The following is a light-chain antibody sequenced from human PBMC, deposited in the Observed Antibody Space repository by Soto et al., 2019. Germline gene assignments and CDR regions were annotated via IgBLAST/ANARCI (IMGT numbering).Light chain of an antibody. V-gene: IGLV2-14*01. CDR1: ISDVGGYNY. CDR2: DVS. J-gene: IGLJ2*01. Sequence: QSVLTEPASVSGAPGQSITISCTGTISDVGGYNYVSWYQQHPGKAPKLMIYDVSNRPSGVSNRFSGSKSGNTASLTISGLQAEDEADYYCNSYTASITLVVFGGGTQLTVL. CDR3: NSYTASITLVV.